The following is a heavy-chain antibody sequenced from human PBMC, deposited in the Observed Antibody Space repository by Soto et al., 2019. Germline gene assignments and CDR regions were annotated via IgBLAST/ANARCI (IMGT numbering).Heavy chain of an antibody. V-gene: IGHV4-30-2*01. CDR2: IYHSGST. CDR3: ARVPGP. D-gene: IGHD7-27*01. CDR1: GGSISRGGYS. Sequence: SDTLSLTSAVSGGSISRGGYSWSWIRQPPGKGLEWIGYIYHSGSTYYNPSLKSRVTISVDRSKNQFSLKLSSVTAADTAVYYCARVPGPWGQGTLVTVSS. J-gene: IGHJ5*02.